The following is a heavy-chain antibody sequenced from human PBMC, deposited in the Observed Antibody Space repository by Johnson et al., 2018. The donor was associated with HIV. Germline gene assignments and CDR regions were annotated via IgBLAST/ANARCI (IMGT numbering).Heavy chain of an antibody. CDR1: GFTVSSNY. D-gene: IGHD5-18*01. V-gene: IGHV3-66*01. CDR2: IYSGGST. CDR3: ARAYSYGAFDI. Sequence: MMLVESGGGLVQPGGSLRVSCAASGFTVSSNYMSWVRQAPGKGLEWVSVIYSGGSTSYAASVKGRYTISRDNSKNTLYLQMNSLRADDTAVYYCARAYSYGAFDIWGQGTRVTVSS. J-gene: IGHJ3*02.